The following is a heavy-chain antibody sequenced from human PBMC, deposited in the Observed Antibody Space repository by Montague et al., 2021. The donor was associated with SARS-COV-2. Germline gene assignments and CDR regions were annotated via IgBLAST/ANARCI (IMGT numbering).Heavy chain of an antibody. CDR2: ISSSSSYI. V-gene: IGHV3-21*01. J-gene: IGHJ6*02. CDR1: GFTFSSYS. CDR3: ARDAELANSIGFLGYYHYYCMDF. D-gene: IGHD3-22*01. Sequence: SLRLSCAASGFTFSSYSMNWVRQAPGKGLEWVSSISSSSSYIYYADSVKGRFTIPRDNAKNSLYLQMNSLRAEDTAVYYCARDAELANSIGFLGYYHYYCMDFWGQGTPVTVSS.